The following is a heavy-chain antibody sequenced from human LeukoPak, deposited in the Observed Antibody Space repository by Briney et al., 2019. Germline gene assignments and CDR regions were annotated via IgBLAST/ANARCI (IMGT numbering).Heavy chain of an antibody. V-gene: IGHV3-74*01. D-gene: IGHD5-18*01. CDR3: VRGGGYSFGGPYDY. Sequence: GGSLRLSCAASGFTFTSYWMHWVRQAPGKGLVWVSRINGDGSSTSYADSVKGRFTISRDNAKNTLYLQMNSLRAEDTAVYYCVRGGGYSFGGPYDYWGQGTLVTVSS. J-gene: IGHJ4*02. CDR2: INGDGSST. CDR1: GFTFTSYW.